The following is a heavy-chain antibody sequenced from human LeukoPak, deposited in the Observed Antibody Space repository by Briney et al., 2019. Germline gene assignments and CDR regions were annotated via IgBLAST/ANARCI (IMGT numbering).Heavy chain of an antibody. CDR2: ISSNGGST. Sequence: PGGSLRLSCSASGFTFSSYAMHWVRQAPGKGLEYVSAISSNGGSTYYADSVKGRFTISRDNSKNTLYLQMSSLRSEDTAVNYCIKHLILGYCSGGRGSSPSSDYWGQGTLLTVSS. CDR3: IKHLILGYCSGGRGSSPSSDY. J-gene: IGHJ4*02. V-gene: IGHV3-64D*06. D-gene: IGHD2-15*01. CDR1: GFTFSSYA.